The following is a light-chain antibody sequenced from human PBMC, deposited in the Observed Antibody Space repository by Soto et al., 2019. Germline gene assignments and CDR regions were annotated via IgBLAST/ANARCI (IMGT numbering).Light chain of an antibody. CDR3: QQYNNWPYT. V-gene: IGKV3-15*01. CDR1: QSVRSN. Sequence: EIVMTQSPATLSVSPGERVALSCRASQSVRSNFAWYQQKPGQAPRILIYDASTRATGIPARFGGSGSGTEFTLTISGLQSEDFGVYYCQQYNNWPYTFGQGTKLEIK. J-gene: IGKJ2*01. CDR2: DAS.